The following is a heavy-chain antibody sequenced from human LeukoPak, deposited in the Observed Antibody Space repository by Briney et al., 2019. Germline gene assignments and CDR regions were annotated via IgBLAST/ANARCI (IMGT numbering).Heavy chain of an antibody. D-gene: IGHD3-10*01. CDR1: GGTFSSYA. V-gene: IGHV1-69*05. CDR2: IIPIFGTA. CDR3: ARDLRFWDLGQLGGSG. Sequence: SVKVSCKASGGTFSSYAISWVRQAPGQGLEWMGGIIPIFGTANYAQKFQGRVTITTDESTSTAYMELSSLRSEDTAVYYCARDLRFWDLGQLGGSGWGQGTLVTVSS. J-gene: IGHJ4*02.